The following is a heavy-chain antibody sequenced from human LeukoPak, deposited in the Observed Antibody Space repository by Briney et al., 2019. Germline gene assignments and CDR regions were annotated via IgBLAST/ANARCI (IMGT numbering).Heavy chain of an antibody. V-gene: IGHV1-46*01. CDR1: GYTFTSYY. D-gene: IGHD4-17*01. Sequence: ASVKVSCKASGYTFTSYYMHWVRQAPGQGLEWMGIINPSGGSTSYAQKFQGRVTMTRDTSTSTVYLELSSLRSEDTAVYNCARERIDYGDRRGFDYWGQGTLVTVSS. J-gene: IGHJ4*02. CDR2: INPSGGST. CDR3: ARERIDYGDRRGFDY.